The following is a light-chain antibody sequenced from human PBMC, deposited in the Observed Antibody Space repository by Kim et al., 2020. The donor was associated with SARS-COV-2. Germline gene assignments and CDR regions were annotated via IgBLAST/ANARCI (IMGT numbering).Light chain of an antibody. CDR1: KLEDKS. Sequence: VTPEQTVSITCPGVKLEDKSTSSYQQKPAPSPVMVIYQNAKRAPGVPELFSGSNSENTATLTISGAQAIDEADYYCQACDSSTVIFGGGTKLTVL. V-gene: IGLV3-1*01. CDR2: QNA. J-gene: IGLJ2*01. CDR3: QACDSSTVI.